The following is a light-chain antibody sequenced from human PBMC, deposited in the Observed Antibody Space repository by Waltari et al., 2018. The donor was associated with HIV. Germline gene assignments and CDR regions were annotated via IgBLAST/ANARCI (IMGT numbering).Light chain of an antibody. Sequence: QSVLTQPPSASGTPGQRVTVSCSGSSFNIDRHFVSWYQPLPGTAPKVLIFRDNKRPSGVPDRFSGSKSGASASLAISGLRSEDEADYYCAAWDDSLRGSYVFGPGTKVTVL. CDR2: RDN. J-gene: IGLJ1*01. V-gene: IGLV1-47*01. CDR3: AAWDDSLRGSYV. CDR1: SFNIDRHF.